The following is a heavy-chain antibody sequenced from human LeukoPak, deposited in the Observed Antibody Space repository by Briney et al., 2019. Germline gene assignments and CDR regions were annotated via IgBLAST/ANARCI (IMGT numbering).Heavy chain of an antibody. Sequence: PSETLSLTCTVSGGSISTSSYYWDWIRQPPGKGLEWIGSIYYSGSTYYNPSLKSRVTISVDTSKNQFSLKLSSVPAADTAVYYCARDPMIVVVTEDTYYMDVWGKGTTVTVSS. CDR1: GGSISTSSYY. D-gene: IGHD3-22*01. V-gene: IGHV4-39*07. J-gene: IGHJ6*03. CDR2: IYYSGST. CDR3: ARDPMIVVVTEDTYYMDV.